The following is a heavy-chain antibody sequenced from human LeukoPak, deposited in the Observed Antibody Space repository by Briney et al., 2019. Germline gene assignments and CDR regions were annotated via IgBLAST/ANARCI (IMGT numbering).Heavy chain of an antibody. V-gene: IGHV1-8*01. Sequence: ASEKVSCKASGYTFTSYDINWVRQATGQGLEWMGWMNPNSGNTGYTQKFQARVTMTRNTSISTAYLELSSLRSEDTAVYYCARKVHGDYIFDYWGQGTLVTVSS. CDR1: GYTFTSYD. CDR2: MNPNSGNT. J-gene: IGHJ4*02. CDR3: ARKVHGDYIFDY. D-gene: IGHD4-17*01.